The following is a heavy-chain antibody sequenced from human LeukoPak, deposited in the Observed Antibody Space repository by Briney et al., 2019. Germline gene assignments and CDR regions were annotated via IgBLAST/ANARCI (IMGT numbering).Heavy chain of an antibody. CDR2: ISYDGGNK. CDR3: AKGQGRSDY. J-gene: IGHJ4*02. CDR1: GFTFSSYG. V-gene: IGHV3-30*18. Sequence: PGGSLRLSCAASGFTFSSYGMHWVRQAPGKGLEWVAVISYDGGNKYYADSVKGRSTISRDNSKNTLYLQMNSLRAEDTAVYYCAKGQGRSDYWGQGTLVTVSS.